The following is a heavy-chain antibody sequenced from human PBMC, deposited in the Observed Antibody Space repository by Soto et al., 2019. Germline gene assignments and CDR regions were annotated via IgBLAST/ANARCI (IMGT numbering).Heavy chain of an antibody. CDR2: ISGYNGNT. CDR1: GYTFTSYA. D-gene: IGHD3-9*01. CDR3: ARESTYDILTGYTIYDY. V-gene: IGHV1-18*01. J-gene: IGHJ4*02. Sequence: GASVEVSCKASGYTFTSYAISWVRQAPGQGLEWMGWISGYNGNTNYAQKLQGRVTMTTDTSTSTAYMELRSLRSDDTAVYYCARESTYDILTGYTIYDYWGQGTLVTVSS.